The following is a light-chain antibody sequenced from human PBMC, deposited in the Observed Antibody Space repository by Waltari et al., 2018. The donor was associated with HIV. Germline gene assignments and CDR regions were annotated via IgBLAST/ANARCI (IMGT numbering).Light chain of an antibody. Sequence: LTQPASVSGSPGQSITIACPGTKGDIGGYDFVSWYHQYPGKAPKFIIYEVRNRPSGVSHRFSGSKSGNTASLTISGLQAEDEATYYCSSYTNSRTLWVFGGGTRLTVL. CDR2: EVR. J-gene: IGLJ3*02. CDR3: SSYTNSRTLWV. CDR1: KGDIGGYDF. V-gene: IGLV2-14*03.